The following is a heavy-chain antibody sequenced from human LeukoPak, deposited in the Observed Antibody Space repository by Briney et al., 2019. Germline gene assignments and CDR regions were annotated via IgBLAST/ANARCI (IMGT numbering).Heavy chain of an antibody. CDR2: IYYSGST. CDR1: GGSISSSSYY. J-gene: IGHJ6*02. V-gene: IGHV4-61*01. D-gene: IGHD6-19*01. CDR3: AREEVAGRGSPYYYRAMDV. Sequence: SETLSLTCTVSGGSISSSSYYWSWIRQPPGKGLEWIGYIYYSGSTDYNPSLRSRVTISVDTSKNQFSLKLSSVTAADTAVYYCAREEVAGRGSPYYYRAMDVWGQGTTVTVSS.